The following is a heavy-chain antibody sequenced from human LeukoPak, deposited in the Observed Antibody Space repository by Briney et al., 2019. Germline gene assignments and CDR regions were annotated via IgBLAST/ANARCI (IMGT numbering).Heavy chain of an antibody. CDR3: VRDGGCSGGSRCGY. J-gene: IGHJ4*02. V-gene: IGHV1-3*01. CDR1: VYTFTSYA. CDR2: INSGNCNT. Sequence: ASVKLSCNASVYTFTSYAMHWMSQAPAQRLEWMGWINSGNCNTKYSQKSPGRFTITKDTSASTAYMEMSSLTSEDTAVYYCVRDGGCSGGSRCGYWGQGTLVTVSS. D-gene: IGHD2-15*01.